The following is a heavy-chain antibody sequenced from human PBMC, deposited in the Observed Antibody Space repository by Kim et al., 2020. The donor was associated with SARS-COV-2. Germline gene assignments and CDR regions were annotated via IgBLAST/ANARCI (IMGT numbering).Heavy chain of an antibody. CDR3: AREMGAIGS. CDR2: INSNGRDA. D-gene: IGHD1-26*01. J-gene: IGHJ4*02. V-gene: IGHV3-74*01. Sequence: GGSLRLSCTASGFTFSSNWMHWVRQAPGKGLVWVSHINSNGRDANYADPVKGRFTISRDNAKNTLYLQMNSLRDDDTAVYYCAREMGAIGSWGQGTPVTV. CDR1: GFTFSSNW.